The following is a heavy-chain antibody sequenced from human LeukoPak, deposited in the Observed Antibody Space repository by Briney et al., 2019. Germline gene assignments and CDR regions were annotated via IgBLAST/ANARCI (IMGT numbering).Heavy chain of an antibody. D-gene: IGHD3-10*01. J-gene: IGHJ3*02. CDR3: ARDSYVSGRPNDAFDI. V-gene: IGHV4-59*01. Sequence: PSETLSLTCTVSGGSIRSYYWTWIPQPPGPALEWCGHIYYRGSTNDNPPLKSGVHISVDTSKNQFSPQLSCVTAADTAVYYCARDSYVSGRPNDAFDIWGQGTMVSVS. CDR1: GGSIRSYY. CDR2: IYYRGST.